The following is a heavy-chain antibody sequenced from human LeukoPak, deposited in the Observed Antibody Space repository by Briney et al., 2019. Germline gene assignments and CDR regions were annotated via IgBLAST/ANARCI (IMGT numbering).Heavy chain of an antibody. V-gene: IGHV1-69*13. CDR1: GGTFSSYA. CDR3: ARDIFGNSRPSED. D-gene: IGHD3-10*02. J-gene: IGHJ4*02. CDR2: IIPIFGTA. Sequence: SVKVSCKASGGTFSSYAISWVRQAPGQGLEWMGGIIPIFGTANYAQKFQGRVTITADESTSTAYMELSSLRSEDTAVYYCARDIFGNSRPSEDRGPGTLVTVSS.